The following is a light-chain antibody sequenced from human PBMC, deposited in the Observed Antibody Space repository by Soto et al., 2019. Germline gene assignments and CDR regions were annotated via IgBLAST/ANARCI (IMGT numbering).Light chain of an antibody. Sequence: DIQMTQSPSTLSASVGDRVIITCRASQSISSWLAWYQQKPGKAPNLLIYKASSLEGGVPSRFSGSGSGTEFTLTISSLQPDDFATYYCQQYNSSPYTFGQGTKLELK. J-gene: IGKJ2*01. CDR2: KAS. CDR3: QQYNSSPYT. CDR1: QSISSW. V-gene: IGKV1-5*03.